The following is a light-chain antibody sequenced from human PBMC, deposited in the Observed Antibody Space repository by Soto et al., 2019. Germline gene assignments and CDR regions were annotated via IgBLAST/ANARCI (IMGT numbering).Light chain of an antibody. V-gene: IGKV3-11*01. Sequence: EIVLTQSPATLSLSPGERATLSCRASQSVSSYLAWYQQKPGQAPRLLIYDASNRATGIPARFSGSVSGTDFTLTISSLEPEDFAVYYCQQRSNWPFIFTFGPGTKVDIK. CDR1: QSVSSY. CDR2: DAS. J-gene: IGKJ3*01. CDR3: QQRSNWPFIFT.